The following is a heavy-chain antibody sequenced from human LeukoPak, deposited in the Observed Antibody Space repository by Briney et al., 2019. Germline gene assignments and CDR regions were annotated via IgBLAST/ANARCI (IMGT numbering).Heavy chain of an antibody. CDR1: GGSISNSSYY. Sequence: SETLSLTCTVSGGSISNSSYYWNWIRQPPGKGLEWIGNIYYSGSTYYNPSLKSRVTISVDTSNNRFSLKLSSVTAADTAVYYCATTSGDFLFNWFDPWGQGTLVTVSS. D-gene: IGHD3-10*01. J-gene: IGHJ5*02. V-gene: IGHV4-39*02. CDR2: IYYSGST. CDR3: ATTSGDFLFNWFDP.